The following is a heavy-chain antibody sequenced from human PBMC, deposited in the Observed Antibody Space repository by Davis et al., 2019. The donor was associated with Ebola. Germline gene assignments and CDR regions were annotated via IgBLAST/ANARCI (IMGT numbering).Heavy chain of an antibody. D-gene: IGHD6-19*01. CDR2: IKQDGSEK. Sequence: PGGSLRLSCAASAFSSYAMSWVRPAPGKGLEWVANIKQDGSEKYYVASVKGRFTISRDNAKNSLYLQMNSLRAEDTAVYFCARDPSGGSGWSVGYYGMDVWGKGTTVTVSS. CDR1: AFSSYA. J-gene: IGHJ6*04. CDR3: ARDPSGGSGWSVGYYGMDV. V-gene: IGHV3-7*03.